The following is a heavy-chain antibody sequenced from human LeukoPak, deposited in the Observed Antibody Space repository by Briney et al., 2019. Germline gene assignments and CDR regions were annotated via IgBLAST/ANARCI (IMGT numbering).Heavy chain of an antibody. Sequence: ASVKVSCKASGYTFTGYYMHWVRQAPGQGLEWMGIINPSAGSTSYAQKFQGRVTLTRDMSTSTVYMELSSLRSEDTAVYYCATGEQLIAVGYWGQGTPVTVSS. J-gene: IGHJ4*02. CDR1: GYTFTGYY. D-gene: IGHD6-13*01. CDR3: ATGEQLIAVGY. V-gene: IGHV1-46*03. CDR2: INPSAGST.